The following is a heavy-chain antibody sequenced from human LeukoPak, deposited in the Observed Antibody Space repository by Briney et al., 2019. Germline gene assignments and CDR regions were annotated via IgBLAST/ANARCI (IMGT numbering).Heavy chain of an antibody. J-gene: IGHJ4*02. CDR1: GLTHSHYP. D-gene: IGHD2-21*01. CDR3: AKELFQGWGFYFDD. CDR2: ISVMGSIT. Sequence: PGGSLRLSCAASGLTHSHYPLSGARDAPGRGLECGFSISVMGSITYYTDTETGRFTISRDNSTSTLHLRMNSLRAEDTAIYYCAKELFQGWGFYFDDGGQGTPVTVSS. V-gene: IGHV3-23*01.